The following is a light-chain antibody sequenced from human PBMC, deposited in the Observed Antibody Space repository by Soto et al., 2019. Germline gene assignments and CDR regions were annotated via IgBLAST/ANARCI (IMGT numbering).Light chain of an antibody. V-gene: IGKV3-11*01. Sequence: EKLLTQSPGTLSLSPGGRATLSLRASQSVSLTALAWYQKKNGKAPRLLIYGASNRATGIPARLSGSGYGTDLSLTISRIENEDLEVYYCQQRSTWTLTFGGGTKVDI. J-gene: IGKJ4*01. CDR1: QSVSLTA. CDR3: QQRSTWTLT. CDR2: GAS.